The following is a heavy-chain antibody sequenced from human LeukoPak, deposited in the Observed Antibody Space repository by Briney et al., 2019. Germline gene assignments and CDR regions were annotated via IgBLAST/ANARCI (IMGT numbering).Heavy chain of an antibody. CDR2: IKQDGSEK. CDR3: AAGRFWYGENDAFDI. J-gene: IGHJ3*02. D-gene: IGHD3-10*01. CDR1: VFTFSSYW. V-gene: IGHV3-7*03. Sequence: GGSLRLSCAASVFTFSSYWMSWVRQAPWKGLEWVANIKQDGSEKYYVDSVKGRFTISRDNAKNSLYLQMNSLRAEDTAVYYCAAGRFWYGENDAFDIWGQGTMVAVSS.